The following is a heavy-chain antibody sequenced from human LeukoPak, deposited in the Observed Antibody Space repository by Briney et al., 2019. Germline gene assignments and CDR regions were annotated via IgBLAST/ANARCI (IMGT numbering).Heavy chain of an antibody. J-gene: IGHJ4*02. V-gene: IGHV4-38-2*02. CDR2: IYHSGST. CDR1: GYSISSNYY. Sequence: SETLSLTCTVSGYSISSNYYWGWIRQPPGKGLEWIGSIYHSGSTYFNPSLKSRVTISVDTSKNQFSLKLSSVTAADTAVYYCARVGLARLVGATSHQFDYWGQGTLVTVSS. D-gene: IGHD1-26*01. CDR3: ARVGLARLVGATSHQFDY.